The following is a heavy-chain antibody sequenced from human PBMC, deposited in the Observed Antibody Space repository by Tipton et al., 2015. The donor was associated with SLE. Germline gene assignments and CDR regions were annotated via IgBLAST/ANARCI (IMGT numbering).Heavy chain of an antibody. J-gene: IGHJ6*03. D-gene: IGHD3-3*01. CDR1: GGSFGSGGYY. V-gene: IGHV4-61*02. CDR2: IYTSGST. Sequence: TLSLTCAVSGGSFGSGGYYWTWVRQSAGKGLEFIGRIYTSGSTNYNPSLESRVTISVDTSKNQFYLRLTSVTAADTAVYYCARGGAFWSGPTSYYYFIYYMDVWGKGTPVTVSS. CDR3: ARGGAFWSGPTSYYYFIYYMDV.